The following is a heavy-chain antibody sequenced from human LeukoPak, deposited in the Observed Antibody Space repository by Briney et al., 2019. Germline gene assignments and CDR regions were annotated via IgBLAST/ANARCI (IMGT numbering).Heavy chain of an antibody. Sequence: SETLSLTCAVYGGSFSGYYWSWIRQPPGKGLEWIGEINHSGSTNYNPSLKSRVTISVDTSKNQFSLKLNSVTAADTAVYYCAKEGTVRWFDPWGQGTLVTVSP. D-gene: IGHD1-14*01. J-gene: IGHJ5*02. CDR3: AKEGTVRWFDP. CDR2: INHSGST. CDR1: GGSFSGYY. V-gene: IGHV4-34*01.